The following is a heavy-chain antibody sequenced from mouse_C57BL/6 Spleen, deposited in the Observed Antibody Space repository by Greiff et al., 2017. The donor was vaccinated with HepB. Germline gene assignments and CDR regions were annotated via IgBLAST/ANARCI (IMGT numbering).Heavy chain of an antibody. CDR2: IYPGDGDT. CDR1: GYAFSSSW. V-gene: IGHV1-82*01. CDR3: ARLYPPFYRDY. Sequence: QVQLQQSGPELVKPGASVKISCTASGYAFSSSWMNWVKQRPGKGLEWIGRIYPGDGDTNYNGKFKGKATLTADKSSSTAYMQLSSLTSEDSAVYFCARLYPPFYRDYWGQGTTLTVSS. D-gene: IGHD2-1*01. J-gene: IGHJ2*01.